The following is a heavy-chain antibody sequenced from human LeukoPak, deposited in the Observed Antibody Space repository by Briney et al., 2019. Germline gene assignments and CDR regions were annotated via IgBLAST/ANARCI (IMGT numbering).Heavy chain of an antibody. CDR1: GGSISSSSYY. D-gene: IGHD3-3*01. CDR3: ARYGGVAPGLSAVLRFLEWSSGFDP. Sequence: SETLSLTCTVSGGSISSSSYYWGWIRQPPGKGLEWIGYIYYSGSTNYNPSLKSRVTISVDTSKNQFSLKLSSVTAADTAVYYCARYGGVAPGLSAVLRFLEWSSGFDPWGQGTLVTVSS. V-gene: IGHV4-61*05. CDR2: IYYSGST. J-gene: IGHJ5*02.